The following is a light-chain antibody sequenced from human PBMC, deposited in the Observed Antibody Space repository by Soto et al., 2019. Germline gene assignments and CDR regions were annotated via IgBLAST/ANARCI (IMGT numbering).Light chain of an antibody. Sequence: QLVLTQPPSASGTPGQRVTVSCSGSSPNIGSNYVYWYQQFPGTAPKLLIYRNNQRPSGVPDRFSGSKSGTSASLAISGLRSGDEADYYCATWDDTLSGVVFGGGTKLTVL. J-gene: IGLJ2*01. V-gene: IGLV1-47*01. CDR2: RNN. CDR1: SPNIGSNY. CDR3: ATWDDTLSGVV.